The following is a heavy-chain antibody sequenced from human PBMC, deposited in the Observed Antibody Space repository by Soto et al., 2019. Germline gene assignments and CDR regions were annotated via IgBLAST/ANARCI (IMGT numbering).Heavy chain of an antibody. CDR2: ISGSGGST. Sequence: GGSLRLSCAASGFTFSSYAMSWVRQAPGKGLEWVSAISGSGGSTYYADSVKGRFTISRDNSKNTLYLQMNSLRAEDTAVYYCEKDGGVIALAEYFRHWGQGTLVTVYS. J-gene: IGHJ1*01. V-gene: IGHV3-23*01. CDR3: EKDGGVIALAEYFRH. D-gene: IGHD3-3*01. CDR1: GFTFSSYA.